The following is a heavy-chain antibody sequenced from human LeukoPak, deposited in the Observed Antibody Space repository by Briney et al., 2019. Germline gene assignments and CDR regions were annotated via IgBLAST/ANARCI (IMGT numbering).Heavy chain of an antibody. J-gene: IGHJ4*02. CDR3: LVQYFFDY. CDR1: GFTFSSFW. CDR2: IKSKSDGGTT. D-gene: IGHD6-13*01. V-gene: IGHV3-15*01. Sequence: GGSLRLSCAASGFTFSSFWMSWVRQTPGKGLEWVGRIKSKSDGGTTDYTAPVNGRFSISRDDSKTTLYLQLNSLKTEDTAIYYCLVQYFFDYWGQGTLVTVSS.